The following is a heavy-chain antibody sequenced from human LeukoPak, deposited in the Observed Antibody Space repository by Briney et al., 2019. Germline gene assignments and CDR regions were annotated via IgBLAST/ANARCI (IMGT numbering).Heavy chain of an antibody. D-gene: IGHD5-12*01. CDR1: GGTFSSYA. Sequence: ASVKVSCKASGGTFSSYAISWVRQAPGQGLEWMGRIIPILGIANYAQKFQGRVTITADKSTSTAYMELSSLRSEDTAVYYCARGQAGKLRLHAFDYWGQGTLVTVSS. CDR3: ARGQAGKLRLHAFDY. J-gene: IGHJ4*02. CDR2: IIPILGIA. V-gene: IGHV1-69*04.